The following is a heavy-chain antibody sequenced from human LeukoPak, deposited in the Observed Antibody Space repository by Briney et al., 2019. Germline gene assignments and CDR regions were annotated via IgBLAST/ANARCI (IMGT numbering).Heavy chain of an antibody. CDR1: GFTFSSYS. CDR3: AGDRIGYYYDSSGYSLFDY. CDR2: ISSSSSTI. J-gene: IGHJ4*02. V-gene: IGHV3-48*01. Sequence: PGGSLRLSCAASGFTFSSYSMNWVRQAPGKGLEWVSYISSSSSTIYYADSVEGRFTISRDNAKNSLYLQMNSLRAEDTAVYYCAGDRIGYYYDSSGYSLFDYRGQGTLVTVSS. D-gene: IGHD3-22*01.